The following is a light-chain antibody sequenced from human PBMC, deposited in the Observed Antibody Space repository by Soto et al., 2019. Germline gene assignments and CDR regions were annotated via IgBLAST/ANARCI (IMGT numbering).Light chain of an antibody. J-gene: IGKJ1*01. V-gene: IGKV1-5*01. CDR2: DAS. CDR1: QSISSW. CDR3: QHSGT. Sequence: GDRVTITCRASQSISSWLAWYQQKPGKAPKLLIYDASSLESGVPSRFSGSGSGTEFTLTISSLQPDDFATYYCQHSGTFXQGTKVDIK.